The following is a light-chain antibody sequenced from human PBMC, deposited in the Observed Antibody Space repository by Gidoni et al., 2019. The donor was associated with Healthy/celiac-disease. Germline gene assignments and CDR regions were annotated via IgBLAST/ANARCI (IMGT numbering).Light chain of an antibody. V-gene: IGKV1-8*01. CDR3: QQYYSYPALT. Sequence: AIRMTQSPSSFSASTGDRVTITCRASQGIISYLAWYQHKPGKAPKLLIYAASTLQSGVTSSFSGSGSGTDFTLTISCLQSEDFATYYCQQYYSYPALTFGGGTKVEIK. CDR2: AAS. CDR1: QGIISY. J-gene: IGKJ4*01.